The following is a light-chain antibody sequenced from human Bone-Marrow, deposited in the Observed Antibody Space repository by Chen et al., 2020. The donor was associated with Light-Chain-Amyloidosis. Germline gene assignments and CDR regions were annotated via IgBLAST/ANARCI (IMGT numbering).Light chain of an antibody. CDR2: DDS. J-gene: IGLJ3*02. CDR3: QVWDRSRDRPV. V-gene: IGLV3-21*02. CDR1: NIESTS. Sequence: SYVLTQPSSVSVAPGQTATIACGGNNIESTSVHWYQQTPGQAPLLVVYDDSDRPSGIPERLSGSNSGNTATLTISRVEAGDEAVYYCQVWDRSRDRPVFGGGTKLTVL.